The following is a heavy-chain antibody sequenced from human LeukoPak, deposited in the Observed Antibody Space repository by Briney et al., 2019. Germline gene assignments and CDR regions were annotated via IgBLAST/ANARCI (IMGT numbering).Heavy chain of an antibody. J-gene: IGHJ4*02. Sequence: GGSLRLSCAASGFTFSSYSMHWVRQAPGKGLVWVSRINSDGSSTSYADSVKGRFTISRDNAKNTLYLQMNSLRAEDTAVYYCAREGYSGYLLDYWGQGTLVTVSS. D-gene: IGHD5-12*01. CDR3: AREGYSGYLLDY. V-gene: IGHV3-74*01. CDR2: INSDGSST. CDR1: GFTFSSYS.